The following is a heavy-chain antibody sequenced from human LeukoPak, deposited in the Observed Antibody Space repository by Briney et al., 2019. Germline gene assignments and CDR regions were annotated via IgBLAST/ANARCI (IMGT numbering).Heavy chain of an antibody. V-gene: IGHV3-23*01. D-gene: IGHD2/OR15-2a*01. CDR2: LSGSGDTT. J-gene: IGHJ6*03. Sequence: PGGSLRLSCAASGFTFDNFAMTWVRQAPGKGLEWVSTLSGSGDTTFSADSMKGRFTISRDNSKNTLYLQMNSLRAEDTAVYFCARRWGCTGTYCYRQGFDYNYYYMDVWGKGTTVTVS. CDR1: GFTFDNFA. CDR3: ARRWGCTGTYCYRQGFDYNYYYMDV.